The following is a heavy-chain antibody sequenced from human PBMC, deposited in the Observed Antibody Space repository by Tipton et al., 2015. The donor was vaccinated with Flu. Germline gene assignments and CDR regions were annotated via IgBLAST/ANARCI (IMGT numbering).Heavy chain of an antibody. CDR1: GYTFTSYG. J-gene: IGHJ4*02. D-gene: IGHD2-2*01. CDR3: ARDMPQGIVVIPPAKRFDF. V-gene: IGHV1-18*01. CDR2: ISAYSDNR. Sequence: QVQLVQSGAELKKPGASVKVSCKVSGYTFTSYGISWVRQAPGQGLEWMGWISAYSDNRNYAQRFQGRITMTTDTSTSTAFMELRSLRSDDTAMYYCARDMPQGIVVIPPAKRFDFWGQGTLVTVSS.